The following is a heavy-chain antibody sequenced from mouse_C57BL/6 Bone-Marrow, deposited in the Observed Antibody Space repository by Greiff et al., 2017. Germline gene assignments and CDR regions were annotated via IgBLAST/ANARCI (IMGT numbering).Heavy chain of an antibody. V-gene: IGHV1-54*01. CDR1: GYAFTNYL. Sequence: QVQLQQSGAELVRPGTSVKVSCKASGYAFTNYLIEWVKQRPGQGLEWIGVINPGSGGTNYNEKFKGKATLTADKSSSTAYMQLSSLTSEDSAVYFCAISEDYDKDWFAYWGQGTLVTVSA. CDR3: AISEDYDKDWFAY. CDR2: INPGSGGT. J-gene: IGHJ3*01. D-gene: IGHD2-4*01.